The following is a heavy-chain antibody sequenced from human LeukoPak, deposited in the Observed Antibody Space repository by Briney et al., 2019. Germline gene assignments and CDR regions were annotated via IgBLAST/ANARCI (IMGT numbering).Heavy chain of an antibody. J-gene: IGHJ6*02. CDR1: GGTFSSSA. V-gene: IGHV1-69*04. Sequence: SVLFSSKTSGGTFSSSAITWVRQATGQGLEWMGRIIPALNITSYAQRFQGRVTIIADTTTSTAYMELSSLRSEETAVYYCARDQGLTAPPPSGLDVWGQGTTVTVSS. CDR3: ARDQGLTAPPPSGLDV. D-gene: IGHD5-18*01. CDR2: IIPALNIT.